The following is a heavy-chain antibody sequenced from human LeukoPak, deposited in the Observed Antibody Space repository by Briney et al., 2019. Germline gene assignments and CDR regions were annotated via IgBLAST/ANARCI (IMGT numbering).Heavy chain of an antibody. J-gene: IGHJ4*02. V-gene: IGHV3-11*03. Sequence: GGALRLSCAASGFTFSDEYTSWIRQAPGKGLEWVSYISNSGSYTNYADSVKGRFTISRDNAKNSLYLQMSSLRAEDTAVYYCARSRGAGPAAYFDYWGQGTLITVSS. CDR1: GFTFSDEY. CDR3: ARSRGAGPAAYFDY. CDR2: ISNSGSYT. D-gene: IGHD6-19*01.